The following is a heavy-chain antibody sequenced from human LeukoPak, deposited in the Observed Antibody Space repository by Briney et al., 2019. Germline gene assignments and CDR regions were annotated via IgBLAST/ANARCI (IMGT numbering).Heavy chain of an antibody. D-gene: IGHD4-17*01. CDR1: GYTFTSYG. J-gene: IGHJ4*02. CDR2: INPNSGGT. CDR3: TPEYGDYGDY. Sequence: ASVKVSCKASGYTFTSYGISWVRQAPGQGLEWMGWINPNSGGTNYAQKFQGRVTMTRDTSISTAYMELSRLRSDDTAVYYCTPEYGDYGDYWGQGTLVTVSS. V-gene: IGHV1-2*02.